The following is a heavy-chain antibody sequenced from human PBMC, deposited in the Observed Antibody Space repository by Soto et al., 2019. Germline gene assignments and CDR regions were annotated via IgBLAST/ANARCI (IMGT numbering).Heavy chain of an antibody. J-gene: IGHJ6*02. D-gene: IGHD2-2*01. CDR1: GFTFSSYG. Sequence: GGSLRLSCAASGFTFSSYGMHWVRQAPGKGLEWVAVISYDGSNKYYADSVKGRFTISRDNSKNTLYLQMNSLRAEDTAVYYCAKDIVVVPAAMRGESYYYYGMDVWGQGTTVTVSS. CDR3: AKDIVVVPAAMRGESYYYYGMDV. V-gene: IGHV3-30*18. CDR2: ISYDGSNK.